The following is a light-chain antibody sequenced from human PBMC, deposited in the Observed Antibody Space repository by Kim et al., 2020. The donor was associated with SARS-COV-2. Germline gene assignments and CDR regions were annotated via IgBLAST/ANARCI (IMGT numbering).Light chain of an antibody. CDR3: QVWDSGSDHYV. CDR2: FDT. Sequence: APGQTASIICGGNKIGSKIVHWYQQKPGQAPVPVIYFDTDRPSGIPERFSGSNSGNTATLTISRVEAGDEADYYCQVWDSGSDHYVFGTGTKVTVL. J-gene: IGLJ1*01. CDR1: KIGSKI. V-gene: IGLV3-21*04.